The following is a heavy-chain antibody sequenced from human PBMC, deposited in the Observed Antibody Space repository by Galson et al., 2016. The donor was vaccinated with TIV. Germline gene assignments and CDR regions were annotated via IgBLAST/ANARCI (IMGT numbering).Heavy chain of an antibody. CDR3: AKVGKSGDYSWDAFDV. CDR2: VSLSGAYT. J-gene: IGHJ3*01. D-gene: IGHD1-26*01. Sequence: SLRLSCAASGFSFRNYVMNWVRLAPGKGLEWVSSVSLSGAYTYYADSVKGRFTISRDNSKYTLFVQLNSLTAGDTATYYCAKVGKSGDYSWDAFDVWGQGTVVTVSS. V-gene: IGHV3-23*01. CDR1: GFSFRNYV.